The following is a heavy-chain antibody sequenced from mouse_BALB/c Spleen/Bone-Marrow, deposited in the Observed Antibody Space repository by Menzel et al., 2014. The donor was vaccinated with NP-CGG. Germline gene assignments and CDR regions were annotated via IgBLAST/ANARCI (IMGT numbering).Heavy chain of an antibody. CDR2: INPGSGGT. CDR1: GYAFTNYL. CDR3: AKRDFARDY. V-gene: IGHV1-54*01. Sequence: QVQLQQPGAELVRPGTSVKVSCKASGYAFTNYLIEWVKQRPGQGLEWIGVINPGSGGTNYNEKFKGKATLTADKSSSTAYMQLSSLTSDDSAVYFCAKRDFARDYWGQGTSVTVPS. J-gene: IGHJ4*01.